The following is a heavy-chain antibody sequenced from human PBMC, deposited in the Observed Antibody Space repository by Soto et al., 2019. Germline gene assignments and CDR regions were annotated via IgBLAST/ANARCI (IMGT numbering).Heavy chain of an antibody. V-gene: IGHV3-33*01. J-gene: IGHJ4*02. Sequence: QVQLVESGGGVVQPGRSLRLSCAASGFTFSSYGMHWVRQAPGKGLEWVAVIWYDGSNKYYADSVKGRFTISRDNSKNTLYPQMNSLRDEDTAVYYCARGTESSIDYWGQGTLVTVSS. CDR1: GFTFSSYG. D-gene: IGHD3-10*01. CDR3: ARGTESSIDY. CDR2: IWYDGSNK.